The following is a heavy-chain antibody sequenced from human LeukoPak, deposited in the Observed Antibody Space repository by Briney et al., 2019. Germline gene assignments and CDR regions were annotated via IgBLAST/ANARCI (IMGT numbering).Heavy chain of an antibody. Sequence: EASVKVSCKASGYTFTGYYMHWVRQAPGQGLEWMGWINPNSGGTNYAQKFQGRVTMTRDTSISTAYMELSRLRSDDTAVYYCARRSGYGTYYFDYWGQGTLVTVSS. CDR3: ARRSGYGTYYFDY. J-gene: IGHJ4*02. CDR1: GYTFTGYY. CDR2: INPNSGGT. V-gene: IGHV1-2*02. D-gene: IGHD3-22*01.